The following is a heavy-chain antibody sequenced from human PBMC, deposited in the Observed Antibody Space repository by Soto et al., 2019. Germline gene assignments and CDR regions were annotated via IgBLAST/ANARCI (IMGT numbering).Heavy chain of an antibody. V-gene: IGHV4-59*01. J-gene: IGHJ4*02. CDR2: MYYSGST. CDR1: GGSISSYY. CDR3: GGKNYDSSGYFDY. Sequence: SETLSLTCTVSGGSISSYYWSWIRQPPGKGLEWIGYMYYSGSTNYNPSLKSRVTISVDTSKNQFSLKLSSVTAADTAVYYCGGKNYDSSGYFDYWGQGTLVTVSS. D-gene: IGHD3-22*01.